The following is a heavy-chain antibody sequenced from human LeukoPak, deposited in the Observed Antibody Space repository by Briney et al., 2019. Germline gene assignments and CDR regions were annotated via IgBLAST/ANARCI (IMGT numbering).Heavy chain of an antibody. V-gene: IGHV1-2*02. CDR2: INPNSGGT. CDR1: GYTFTGYY. J-gene: IGHJ3*02. CDR3: ARDLIAVVEGAFDI. Sequence: GASVKVSCKASGYTFTGYYMHWVRQAPGQGLEWMGWINPNSGGTNYAQKFQGRVTMTRDTSISTAYMELSRLRSDDTAVYYCARDLIAVVEGAFDIWGQGTMVTVSS. D-gene: IGHD2-21*01.